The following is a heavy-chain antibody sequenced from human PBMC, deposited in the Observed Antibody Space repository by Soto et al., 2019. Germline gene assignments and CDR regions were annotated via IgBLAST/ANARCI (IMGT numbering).Heavy chain of an antibody. V-gene: IGHV3-30-3*01. CDR2: ISYDGSNK. D-gene: IGHD6-6*01. J-gene: IGHJ6*02. Sequence: QVQLVESGGGVVQPGRSLRLSCAASGFTFSSYAMHWVRQAPGKGLERVAVISYDGSNKYYADSVKGRFTISRDNSKNTLYLQMDSLRAEDTAVYYCARADVLGRGSSSYCYYGMDVWGQGTTVPVSS. CDR1: GFTFSSYA. CDR3: ARADVLGRGSSSYCYYGMDV.